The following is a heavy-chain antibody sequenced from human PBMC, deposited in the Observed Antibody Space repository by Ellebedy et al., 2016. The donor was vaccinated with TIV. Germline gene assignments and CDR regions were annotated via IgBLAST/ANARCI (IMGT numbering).Heavy chain of an antibody. J-gene: IGHJ6*02. CDR3: AKDIGVEVVTAVTYYYYGMDV. Sequence: GESLKISXAASGFTFSSKWMHWVRQAPGKGLVWVSHINSDGSSTTYADSVRGRFTISRDNSKNSLYLQMNSLRAEDTALYYCAKDIGVEVVTAVTYYYYGMDVWGQGTTVTVSS. CDR2: INSDGSST. V-gene: IGHV3-74*01. CDR1: GFTFSSKW. D-gene: IGHD2-21*02.